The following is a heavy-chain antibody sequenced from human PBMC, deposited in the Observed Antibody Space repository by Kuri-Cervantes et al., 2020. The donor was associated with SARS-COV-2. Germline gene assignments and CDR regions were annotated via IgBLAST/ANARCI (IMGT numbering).Heavy chain of an antibody. CDR1: GFTFSTYT. J-gene: IGHJ6*03. CDR3: ARAFYYYYYMDV. V-gene: IGHV3-30*04. CDR2: ISDDGSNK. Sequence: GESLKISCAASGFTFSTYTMHWVRQAPGKGLEWVAVISDDGSNKNYADSVKGRFTLSRDNSKKMLYLQMNSLRPEDTAVDSCARAFYYYYYMDVWGKGTTVTGSS.